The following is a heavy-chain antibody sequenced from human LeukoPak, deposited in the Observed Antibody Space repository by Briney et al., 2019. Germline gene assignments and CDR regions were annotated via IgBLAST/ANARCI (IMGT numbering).Heavy chain of an antibody. CDR3: ARPRESQRSSSPFDY. CDR2: IFDSGYT. CDR1: GGSISSSTYY. D-gene: IGHD6-6*01. Sequence: SETLSPTRTVSGGSISSSTYYWGWIRQPPGKGLEWIGSIFDSGYTYYNASLKSRVTMSIDTSKNQFSLKLTSVTAADTAVYYCARPRESQRSSSPFDYWGQGMLVTVSS. J-gene: IGHJ4*02. V-gene: IGHV4-39*01.